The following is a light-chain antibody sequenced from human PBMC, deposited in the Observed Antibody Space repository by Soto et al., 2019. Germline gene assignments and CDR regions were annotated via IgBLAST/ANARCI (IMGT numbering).Light chain of an antibody. J-gene: IGLJ1*01. Sequence: QSVLTQPRSVSGSPGQSVTISCTGTSSDVGGSNYASWYQEHPGKAPKLLIYDVTKRPSGVPDRFSGYKSGNTAYLTISGLQAEDEADYYCCSYAGSYIYYVFGTGTKVTVL. CDR1: SSDVGGSNY. CDR3: CSYAGSYIYYV. CDR2: DVT. V-gene: IGLV2-11*01.